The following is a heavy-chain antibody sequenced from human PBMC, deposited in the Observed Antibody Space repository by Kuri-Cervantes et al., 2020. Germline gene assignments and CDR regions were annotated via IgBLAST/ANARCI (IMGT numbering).Heavy chain of an antibody. CDR2: ISYDGSNK. D-gene: IGHD2-21*02. J-gene: IGHJ4*02. CDR3: AKFSTYCGGDCFLLSGEIDY. V-gene: IGHV3-30-3*02. Sequence: GESLKISCAASGFTFSSYAMHWVRQAPGKGLEWVAVISYDGSNKYYADSVKGRFTISRDNSKNTLYLQMNSLRAEDTAVYYCAKFSTYCGGDCFLLSGEIDYWGQGTLVTVSS. CDR1: GFTFSSYA.